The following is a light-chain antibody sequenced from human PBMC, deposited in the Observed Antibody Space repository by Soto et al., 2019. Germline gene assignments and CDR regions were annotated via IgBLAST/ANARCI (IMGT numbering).Light chain of an antibody. CDR1: QYVGSR. J-gene: IGKJ1*01. CDR3: HQRQSWPRT. Sequence: EIVLTQSPATLSSSPGETATLFCRASQYVGSRLAWYQHKPGQAPRLLIYYMSKRATGIPARFSGSGSGTDFTLTISSLAPDDFAIYYCHQRQSWPRTFGQGTKVEIK. V-gene: IGKV3-11*01. CDR2: YMS.